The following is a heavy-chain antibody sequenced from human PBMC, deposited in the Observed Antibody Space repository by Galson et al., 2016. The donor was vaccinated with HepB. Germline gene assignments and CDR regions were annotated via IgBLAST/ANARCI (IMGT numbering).Heavy chain of an antibody. CDR1: GFTFSTYA. J-gene: IGHJ4*02. CDR2: ISNSGSTT. Sequence: SLRLSCAASGFTFSTYAISWVRQAPGKGLEWVSAISNSGSTTYYADSLKGRFTISRDHSKNTLYLQMKSLRVEDTALYYCAKEFVATGAVVGDYWGQGTLVTVPS. D-gene: IGHD2-21*01. V-gene: IGHV3-23*01. CDR3: AKEFVATGAVVGDY.